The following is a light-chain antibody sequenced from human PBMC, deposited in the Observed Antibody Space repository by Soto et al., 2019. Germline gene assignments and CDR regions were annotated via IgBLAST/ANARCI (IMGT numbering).Light chain of an antibody. CDR2: SDN. J-gene: IGLJ3*02. CDR3: ASWDVSLNAWV. V-gene: IGLV1-47*01. Sequence: QSVLTQPPSVSGTPGQRVTISCSGSSSNIGNNFVYWYQHLPGAAPTLVVYSDNHRPSGVPVRFSGSKSGTSASLTISGLRSEDEATYYCASWDVSLNAWVFGGGTKLTVL. CDR1: SSNIGNNF.